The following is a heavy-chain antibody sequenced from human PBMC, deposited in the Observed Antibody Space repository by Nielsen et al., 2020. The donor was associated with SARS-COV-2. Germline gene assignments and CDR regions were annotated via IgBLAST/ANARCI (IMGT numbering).Heavy chain of an antibody. Sequence: GGSLRLSCAASGFPVSSYAMSWVRQAPGKGLEWVSVIYSGGSSTYYADSVKGRFVIPRDNSKNTLYLQMNSLRAEDTALYYCSKHPRAVVVTHFDYWGQGTLVTVSS. V-gene: IGHV3-23*03. CDR1: GFPVSSYA. CDR3: SKHPRAVVVTHFDY. CDR2: IYSGGSST. J-gene: IGHJ4*02. D-gene: IGHD2-21*02.